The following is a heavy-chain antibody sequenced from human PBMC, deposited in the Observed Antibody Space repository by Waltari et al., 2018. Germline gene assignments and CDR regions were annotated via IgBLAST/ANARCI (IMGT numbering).Heavy chain of an antibody. V-gene: IGHV4-39*07. CDR1: GCSISSSSYY. Sequence: QLQLQESGPGLVKPSETLSLTCTVSGCSISSSSYYWGWIRQPPGKGLEWIGSIYYSGSTYYNPSLKSRVTISVDTSKNQFSLKLSSVTAADTAVYYCARDSAQVAGADYWGQGTLVTVSS. D-gene: IGHD6-19*01. CDR3: ARDSAQVAGADY. J-gene: IGHJ4*02. CDR2: IYYSGST.